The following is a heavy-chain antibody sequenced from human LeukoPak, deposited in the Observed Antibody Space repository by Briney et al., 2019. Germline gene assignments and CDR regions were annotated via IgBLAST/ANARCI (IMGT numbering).Heavy chain of an antibody. J-gene: IGHJ4*02. CDR1: GFTFSSYR. D-gene: IGHD1-1*01. Sequence: GGSLRLSCAASGFTFSSYRMNWVRQAPGKGLERISYISSSSSAIYYADSVKGRFTISRDNGQNSLYLQMNSLRAEDTAVYYCAKSRDAYNLFDSWGQGTLVTVSS. CDR2: ISSSSSAI. V-gene: IGHV3-48*01. CDR3: AKSRDAYNLFDS.